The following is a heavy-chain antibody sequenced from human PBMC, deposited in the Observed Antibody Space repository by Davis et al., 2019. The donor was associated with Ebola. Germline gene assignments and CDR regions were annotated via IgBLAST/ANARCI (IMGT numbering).Heavy chain of an antibody. CDR2: IYPGYFDS. CDR1: GYDFANYW. J-gene: IGHJ4*02. Sequence: PGGSLRLSCQGSGYDFANYWIGWVRQMPGKGLEWMGLIYPGYFDSRYRPSFQGQVTISVDKSISAAYLQWSSLKASDSGTYYCVRRPSLVGAPFDYWGQGTLVTVSS. CDR3: VRRPSLVGAPFDY. D-gene: IGHD1-26*01. V-gene: IGHV5-51*01.